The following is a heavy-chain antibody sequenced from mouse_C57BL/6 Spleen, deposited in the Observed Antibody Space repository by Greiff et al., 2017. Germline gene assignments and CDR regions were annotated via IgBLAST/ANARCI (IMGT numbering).Heavy chain of an antibody. CDR1: GYTFTSYW. V-gene: IGHV1-61*01. J-gene: IGHJ2*01. Sequence: QVQLQPPGAELVRPGSSVKLSCKASGYTFTSYWMAWVKQRPGQGLEWIGNIYPSDSETHYNQKFKDKATLTVDKSSSTAYMQLSSLTFEDSAVYYCAILGITTRDYWGQGTTLTVSS. D-gene: IGHD1-1*01. CDR2: IYPSDSET. CDR3: AILGITTRDY.